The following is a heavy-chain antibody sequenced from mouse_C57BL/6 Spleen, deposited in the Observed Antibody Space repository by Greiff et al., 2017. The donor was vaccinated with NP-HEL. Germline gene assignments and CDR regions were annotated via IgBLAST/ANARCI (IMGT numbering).Heavy chain of an antibody. CDR3: ARESITTVVVGDY. CDR1: GYTFTSYW. V-gene: IGHV1-52*01. Sequence: QVQLKQPGAELVRPGSSVKLSCKASGYTFTSYWMHWVKQRPIQGLEWIGNIDPSDSETHYNQKFKDKATLTVDKSSSTAYMQLSSLTSEDSAVYYCARESITTVVVGDYWGQGTTLTVSS. D-gene: IGHD1-1*01. CDR2: IDPSDSET. J-gene: IGHJ2*01.